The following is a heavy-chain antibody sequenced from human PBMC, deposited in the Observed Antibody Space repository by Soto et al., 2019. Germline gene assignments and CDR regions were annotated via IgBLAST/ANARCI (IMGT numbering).Heavy chain of an antibody. V-gene: IGHV1-46*03. D-gene: IGHD3-22*01. CDR2: INLSADRT. CDR3: VRDPSSGYRSFDY. J-gene: IGHJ4*02. Sequence: ASVKVSCTASGYIFTNYYIHWVRQAPGQGLEWMGIINLSADRTSYAQKFQGRFTVTMDTSTSTVYMELGSLRSEDTAVYYCVRDPSSGYRSFDYWGQGTLVT. CDR1: GYIFTNYY.